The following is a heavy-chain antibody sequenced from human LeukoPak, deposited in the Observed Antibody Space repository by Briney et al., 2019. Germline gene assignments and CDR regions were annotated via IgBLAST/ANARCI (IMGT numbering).Heavy chain of an antibody. CDR1: GGSISGYY. V-gene: IGHV4-59*01. J-gene: IGHJ4*02. CDR2: IYYSGST. D-gene: IGHD3-10*01. CDR3: ARVLTYGSRTYYFDY. Sequence: PSETLSLTCTVSGGSISGYYWSWIRQPPGKGLEWIGYIYYSGSTNYNPSLKSRVTISLDTPKNQFSLKLSSVTAADTAVYYCARVLTYGSRTYYFDYWGQGTLVTVSS.